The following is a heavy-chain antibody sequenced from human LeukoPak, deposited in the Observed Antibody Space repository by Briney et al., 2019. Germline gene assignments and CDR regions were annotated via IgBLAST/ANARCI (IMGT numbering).Heavy chain of an antibody. CDR3: ARDLVGSPGAFDI. D-gene: IGHD6-13*01. CDR1: GFTFSSYW. V-gene: IGHV3-7*05. Sequence: GGSLRLSCAASGFTFSSYWMSWVRQAPGRGLEWVANIKQDGSEKYYVDSVKGRFTISRDNAKNSLYLQMNSLRAEDTAVYYCARDLVGSPGAFDIWGQGTMVTVSS. J-gene: IGHJ3*02. CDR2: IKQDGSEK.